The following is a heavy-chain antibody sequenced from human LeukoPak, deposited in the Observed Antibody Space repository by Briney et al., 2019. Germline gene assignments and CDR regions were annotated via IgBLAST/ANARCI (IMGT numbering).Heavy chain of an antibody. D-gene: IGHD1-26*01. CDR1: GFTFSSYA. CDR3: AKVGVGVDYFDY. CDR2: ISGSGGST. Sequence: GGSLRLCCAASGFTFSSYAMSWVRQAPGKGLEWVSAISGSGGSTYYADSVKGRFTISRDNSKNTLYLQMNSLRVEDTAVYYCAKVGVGVDYFDYWGQGTLVTVSS. V-gene: IGHV3-23*01. J-gene: IGHJ4*02.